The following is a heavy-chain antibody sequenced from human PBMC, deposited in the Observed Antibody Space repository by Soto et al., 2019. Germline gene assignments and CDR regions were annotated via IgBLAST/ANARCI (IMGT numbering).Heavy chain of an antibody. D-gene: IGHD2-15*01. V-gene: IGHV3-30*18. CDR2: ISSDGSKK. J-gene: IGHJ1*01. CDR1: GFTFSYYG. Sequence: QVQLVESGGGVVQPGGSLRLSCEASGFTFSYYGMHWVRQAPGKGLEWVEVISSDGSKKSYGGSVKGRFTVSRDNSKNTLYLHMNSLRGDDTAIYYCAKEFMVEPDFFQDWGLGTRVTVSS. CDR3: AKEFMVEPDFFQD.